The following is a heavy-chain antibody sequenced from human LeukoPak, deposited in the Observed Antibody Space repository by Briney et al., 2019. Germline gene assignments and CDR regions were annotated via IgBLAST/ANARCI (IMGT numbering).Heavy chain of an antibody. CDR3: ARELQGAFDI. D-gene: IGHD3-10*01. V-gene: IGHV4-31*03. CDR2: IYYSGST. Sequence: SQTLSLTCTVSGGSISSGGYYWSWIRQHPGKGLEWIGYIYYSGSTYYNPSLKSRVTISVDTSKNQFSQKLSSVTAADTAVYYCARELQGAFDIWGQGTMVTVSS. CDR1: GGSISSGGYY. J-gene: IGHJ3*02.